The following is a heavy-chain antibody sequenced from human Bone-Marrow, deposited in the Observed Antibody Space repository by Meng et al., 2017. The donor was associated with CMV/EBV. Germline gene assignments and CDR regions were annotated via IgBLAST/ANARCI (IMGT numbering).Heavy chain of an antibody. V-gene: IGHV3-13*01. J-gene: IGHJ6*02. CDR2: IGTAGDT. CDR3: ARPYDFWSGYLNGMDV. D-gene: IGHD3-3*01. CDR1: GFTFSSYD. Sequence: GESLKISCAASGFTFSSYDMHWVRQATGKGLEWVSAIGTAGDTYYPGSVKGRFTISRENAKNSLYLQMNSLRAEDTAVYYCARPYDFWSGYLNGMDVWGQGTTVTVSS.